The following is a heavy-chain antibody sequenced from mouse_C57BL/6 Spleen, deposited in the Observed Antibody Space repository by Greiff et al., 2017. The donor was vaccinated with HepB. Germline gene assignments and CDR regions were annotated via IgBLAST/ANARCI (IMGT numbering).Heavy chain of an antibody. CDR2: INPSNGGT. D-gene: IGHD1-1*01. V-gene: IGHV1-53*01. CDR3: ARSKNYGSSPYYYAMDY. CDR1: GYTFTSYW. Sequence: QVQLQQPGTELVKPGASVKLSCKASGYTFTSYWMHWVKQRPGQGLEWIGNINPSNGGTNYNEKFKSKATLTVDKSSSTAYMQLSSLTSEDSAVYYCARSKNYGSSPYYYAMDYWGQGTSVTVSS. J-gene: IGHJ4*01.